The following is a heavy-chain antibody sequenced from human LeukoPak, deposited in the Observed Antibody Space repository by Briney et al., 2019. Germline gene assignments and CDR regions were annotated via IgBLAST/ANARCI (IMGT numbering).Heavy chain of an antibody. CDR1: GGTFSSYA. CDR3: ARDQYGDNAFDI. J-gene: IGHJ3*02. Sequence: SVKVSCKASGGTFSSYAISWVRQAPGQGLEWMGRIIPILGIANYAQRFQGRVTITADKSTSTAYMELSSLRSEDTAVYYCARDQYGDNAFDIWGQGTMVTVSS. V-gene: IGHV1-69*04. D-gene: IGHD4-17*01. CDR2: IIPILGIA.